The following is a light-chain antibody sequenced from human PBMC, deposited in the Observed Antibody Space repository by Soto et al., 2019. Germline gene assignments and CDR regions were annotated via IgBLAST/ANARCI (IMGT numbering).Light chain of an antibody. CDR3: SSYTSSSTLSTYV. J-gene: IGLJ1*01. CDR2: DVS. V-gene: IGLV2-14*03. CDR1: SSDVGGYNY. Sequence: QSALTQPASVSGSPGQSITISCTGTSSDVGGYNYVSWYQHHPGKAPKLMIYDVSNRPSGVSNRFSGSKSGNTASLIISGLQAEDEADYYCSSYTSSSTLSTYVFGTGTXVTVL.